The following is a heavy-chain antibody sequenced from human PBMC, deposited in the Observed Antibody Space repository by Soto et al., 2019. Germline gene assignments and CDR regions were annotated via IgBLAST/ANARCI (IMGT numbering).Heavy chain of an antibody. CDR2: IYYSGST. J-gene: IGHJ4*02. CDR1: GGSVTSGSYY. V-gene: IGHV4-61*01. CDR3: ASYGSGSYKGSPFDY. D-gene: IGHD3-10*01. Sequence: SETLSLTCTVSGGSVTSGSYYWSWIRQPPGKGLEWIGYIYYSGSTIYNPSLKSRVTISVDTSKNQFSLKLSSVTAADTAVYYCASYGSGSYKGSPFDYWGQGTLVTVSS.